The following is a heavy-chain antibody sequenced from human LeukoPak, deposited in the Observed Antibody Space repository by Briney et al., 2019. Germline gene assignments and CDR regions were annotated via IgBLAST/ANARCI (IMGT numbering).Heavy chain of an antibody. CDR3: ARARRGGSSLGSWYFDL. CDR2: IYTSGST. V-gene: IGHV4-4*07. CDR1: GGSISSYY. J-gene: IGHJ2*01. D-gene: IGHD6-13*01. Sequence: SETLSLTCTVSGGSISSYYWSWIRQPAGKGLEWIGRIYTSGSTNYNPSLKSRVTMSIDTSKNQFSLKLSSVTAADTAVYYCARARRGGSSLGSWYFDLWGRGTLVTVSS.